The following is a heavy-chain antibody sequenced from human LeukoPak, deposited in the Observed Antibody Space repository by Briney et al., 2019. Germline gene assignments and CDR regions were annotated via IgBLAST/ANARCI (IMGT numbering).Heavy chain of an antibody. CDR1: GFTFSSYW. CDR2: INSDGSST. D-gene: IGHD3-10*01. J-gene: IGHJ4*02. V-gene: IGHV3-74*01. CDR3: ASGWTMVRGVIFY. Sequence: QPGGSLRLSCAASGFTFSSYWMHWVRQAPGKGLVWVSRINSDGSSTSYADSVKGRFTISRDNAKNTLYLQMNSLRAEDTAVYYCASGWTMVRGVIFYWGQGTLVTVPS.